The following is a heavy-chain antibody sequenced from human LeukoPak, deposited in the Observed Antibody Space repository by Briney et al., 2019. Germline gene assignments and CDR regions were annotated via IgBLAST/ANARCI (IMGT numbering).Heavy chain of an antibody. Sequence: PGGSLRLSCAASGFISTNYAMSWVRQAPGKGLEWVSYISSSSSYTNYADSVKGRFTISRDNAKNSLYLQMNSLRAEDTAVYYCVRDLGGDSYGYVHYGMDVWGKGTTVTVSS. CDR1: GFISTNYA. CDR3: VRDLGGDSYGYVHYGMDV. J-gene: IGHJ6*04. D-gene: IGHD5-18*01. V-gene: IGHV3-11*06. CDR2: ISSSSSYT.